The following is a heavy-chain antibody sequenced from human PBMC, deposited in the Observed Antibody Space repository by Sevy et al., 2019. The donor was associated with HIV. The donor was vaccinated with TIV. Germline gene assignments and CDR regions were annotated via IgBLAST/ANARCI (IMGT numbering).Heavy chain of an antibody. CDR3: ARQVDNWFDP. D-gene: IGHD2-15*01. CDR2: INPSSGST. Sequence: ASVKVSCETSGYTFTYYYIHWVRQAPGQGLEWMGWINPSSGSTQYAQKFQGRVSVTSDTSRRTSYMELRRLRSDDTALYYCARQVDNWFDPWGQRTPVTVSS. J-gene: IGHJ5*02. CDR1: GYTFTYYY. V-gene: IGHV1-2*02.